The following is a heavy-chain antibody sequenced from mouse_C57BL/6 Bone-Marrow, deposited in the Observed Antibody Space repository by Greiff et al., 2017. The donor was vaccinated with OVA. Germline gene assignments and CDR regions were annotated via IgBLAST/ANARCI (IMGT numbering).Heavy chain of an antibody. CDR3: TLDGNYWYFDV. CDR2: IAPENGDT. Sequence: EVQRVESGAELVRPGASVKLSCTASGFNIKDDYMHWVKQRPEQGLEWIGWIAPENGDTEYASKFTGKATLTADTSSNTAYLQLSSLTSEDTAVYYCTLDGNYWYFDVWGTGTTVTVSS. J-gene: IGHJ1*03. CDR1: GFNIKDDY. V-gene: IGHV14-4*01. D-gene: IGHD2-1*01.